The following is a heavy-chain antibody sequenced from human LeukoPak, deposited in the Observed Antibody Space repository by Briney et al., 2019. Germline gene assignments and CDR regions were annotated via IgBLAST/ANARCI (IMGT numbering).Heavy chain of an antibody. J-gene: IGHJ4*02. CDR2: ISRAGDRT. CDR3: AKEVGAPRD. CDR1: GFIFSSYD. D-gene: IGHD1-26*01. Sequence: GGSLRLSCVGSGFIFSSYDMGWVRQAPGKGLEWVSSISRAGDRTYYEDSVKGRFTISRDNSKNTLFLQMISLRAEDTAVYYCAKEVGAPRDWGQGTLVTVSS. V-gene: IGHV3-23*01.